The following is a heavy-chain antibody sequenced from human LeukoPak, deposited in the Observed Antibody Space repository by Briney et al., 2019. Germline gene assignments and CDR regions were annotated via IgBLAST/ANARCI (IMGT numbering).Heavy chain of an antibody. D-gene: IGHD3-9*01. CDR1: GFTFSSYA. CDR2: ISYDGSNK. Sequence: GGSLRLSCAASGFTFSSYAMHWVRQAPGQGLEWVAVISYDGSNKYYADSVKGRFTISRDNSKNTLYLQMNSLRAEDTAVYYCARDQRYFDWLPTTGLDYWGQGTLVTVSS. V-gene: IGHV3-30*01. CDR3: ARDQRYFDWLPTTGLDY. J-gene: IGHJ4*02.